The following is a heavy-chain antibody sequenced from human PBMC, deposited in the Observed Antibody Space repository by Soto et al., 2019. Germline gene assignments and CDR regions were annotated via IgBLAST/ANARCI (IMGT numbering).Heavy chain of an antibody. CDR1: GFTFSSYA. CDR3: AKGGLEASYYYYGMDV. D-gene: IGHD3-16*01. CDR2: ISGSGGST. Sequence: GGSLRLSCAAPGFTFSSYAMSWVRQAPGKGLEWVSAISGSGGSTYYADSVKGRFTISRDNSKNTLYLQMNSLRAEDTAVYYCAKGGLEASYYYYGMDVWGQGTTVTVSS. J-gene: IGHJ6*02. V-gene: IGHV3-23*01.